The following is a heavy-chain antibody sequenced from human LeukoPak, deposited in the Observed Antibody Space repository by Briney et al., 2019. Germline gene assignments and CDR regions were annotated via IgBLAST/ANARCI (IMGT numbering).Heavy chain of an antibody. CDR1: GFTFSSFP. V-gene: IGHV3-23*01. CDR2: IGGNGGGT. Sequence: GGSLRLSCAASGFTFSSFPMSWVPQAPGPGLEWVSIIGGNGGGTYYADSVKGRFPISRDNSKNTLYLQMNSLRAEDTAVYFCAKERATTTSFDYWGQGTLVTVSS. J-gene: IGHJ4*02. CDR3: AKERATTTSFDY. D-gene: IGHD4-11*01.